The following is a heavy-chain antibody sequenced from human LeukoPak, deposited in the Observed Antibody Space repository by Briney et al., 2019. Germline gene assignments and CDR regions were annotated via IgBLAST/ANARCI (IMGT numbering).Heavy chain of an antibody. CDR1: GFTFSSYS. J-gene: IGHJ4*02. CDR2: ISSSSSYI. Sequence: GGSLRLSCAASGFTFSSYSMNWVRQAPGKGLEWVSSISSSSSYIYYADSVKGRFTIFRDNAKNSLYLQMNSLRAEDTAVYYCARDLSQLGARYFDYWGQGTLVTVSS. D-gene: IGHD6-6*01. V-gene: IGHV3-21*01. CDR3: ARDLSQLGARYFDY.